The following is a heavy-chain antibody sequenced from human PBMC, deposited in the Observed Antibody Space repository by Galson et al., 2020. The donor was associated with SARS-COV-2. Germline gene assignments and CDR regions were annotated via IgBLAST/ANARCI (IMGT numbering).Heavy chain of an antibody. Sequence: SETLSLTCAVYGGSFSGYYWSWIRQPPGKGLEWIGEINHSGSTNYNPSLKSRVTISVDTSKNQFSLKLSSVTAADTAVYYCARERSVSSWTYYYYYMDVWGKGTTVTVSS. J-gene: IGHJ6*03. D-gene: IGHD6-13*01. V-gene: IGHV4-34*01. CDR1: GGSFSGYY. CDR2: INHSGST. CDR3: ARERSVSSWTYYYYYMDV.